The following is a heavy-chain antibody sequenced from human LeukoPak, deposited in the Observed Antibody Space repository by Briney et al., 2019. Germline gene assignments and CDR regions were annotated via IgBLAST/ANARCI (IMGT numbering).Heavy chain of an antibody. CDR3: AREGRDGYNFCGAFDI. J-gene: IGHJ3*02. CDR1: GFIFSNYG. D-gene: IGHD5-24*01. V-gene: IGHV3-30*03. CDR2: ISYDGSNK. Sequence: PGGSLRLSCAASGFIFSNYGMSWVRQAPGKGLEWVAVISYDGSNKYYADSVKGRFTISRDNSKNTLYLQMNSLRAEDTAVYYCAREGRDGYNFCGAFDIWGQGTMVTVSS.